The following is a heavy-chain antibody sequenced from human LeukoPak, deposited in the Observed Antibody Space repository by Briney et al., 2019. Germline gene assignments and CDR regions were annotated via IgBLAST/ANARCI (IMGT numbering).Heavy chain of an antibody. D-gene: IGHD1-1*01. CDR1: GFTVSSNY. J-gene: IGHJ4*02. CDR2: IYSGGST. V-gene: IGHV3-53*01. Sequence: GGSLRLSCAVSGFTVSSNYMSWVRQAPGKGLEWVSVIYSGGSTYYADSVKGRITISRDNSKNTLYLQMNSLRAEDTAVYYCARSTTGTTHFDYWGQGTLVTVSS. CDR3: ARSTTGTTHFDY.